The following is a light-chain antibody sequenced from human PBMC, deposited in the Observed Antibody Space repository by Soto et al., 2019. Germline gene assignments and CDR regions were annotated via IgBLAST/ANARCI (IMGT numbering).Light chain of an antibody. J-gene: IGLJ3*02. Sequence: QSALTQPPSASGSPGQSVTISCTGTSSDVGGYNYVSWYQQHPGKAPKLMIYEVSKRPSGVPDRFSGSKSGNTASLTVSGLQAEDEADYYCSSSAGSYKGVFGGGTQLTVL. CDR3: SSSAGSYKGV. CDR1: SSDVGGYNY. V-gene: IGLV2-8*01. CDR2: EVS.